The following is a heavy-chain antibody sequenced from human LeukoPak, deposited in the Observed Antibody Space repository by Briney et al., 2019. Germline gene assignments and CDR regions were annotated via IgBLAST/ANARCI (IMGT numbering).Heavy chain of an antibody. D-gene: IGHD6-19*01. CDR3: ASSVAGLEFDY. J-gene: IGHJ4*02. Sequence: SETLSLTCTVSGGSISSYYWSWIRQPPGKGLEWIGYIYYSGSTNYNPSLKSRVTISVDTSKNQFSLELSSVTAADTAVYYCASSVAGLEFDYWGQGTLVTVSS. V-gene: IGHV4-59*01. CDR2: IYYSGST. CDR1: GGSISSYY.